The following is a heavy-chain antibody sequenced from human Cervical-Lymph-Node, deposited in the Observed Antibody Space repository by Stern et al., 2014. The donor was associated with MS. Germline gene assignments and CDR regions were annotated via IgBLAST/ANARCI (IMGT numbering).Heavy chain of an antibody. J-gene: IGHJ5*02. Sequence: VQLVESGPGLVKPSQTLSLTGTVSGGSISSSGYYWSWIRQPADKGLEWIGRIHDSGSTYYNPSLKSRVTISMETAQNQFLLKLPSVTAADTAVYYCATTRWDLFTWNWFDPWGQGTLVTVSS. CDR3: ATTRWDLFTWNWFDP. D-gene: IGHD1-26*01. CDR1: GGSISSSGYY. V-gene: IGHV4-61*02. CDR2: IHDSGST.